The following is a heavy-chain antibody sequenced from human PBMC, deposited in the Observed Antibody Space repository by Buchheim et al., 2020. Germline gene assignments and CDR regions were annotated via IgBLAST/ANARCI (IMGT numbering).Heavy chain of an antibody. J-gene: IGHJ5*02. Sequence: QVQLQESGPGLVKPSGTLSLTCTVSGASVKSGGYSWSWFRQSPRRGLEWIGYMYQDEKPENTYYRPSLRSRVTISLDRPKNQFSLKLTSVTAADTAVYFCARVVWVHDTINYFDPWGQGTL. V-gene: IGHV4-30-2*06. D-gene: IGHD3-16*01. CDR2: MYQDEKPENT. CDR1: GASVKSGGYS. CDR3: ARVVWVHDTINYFDP.